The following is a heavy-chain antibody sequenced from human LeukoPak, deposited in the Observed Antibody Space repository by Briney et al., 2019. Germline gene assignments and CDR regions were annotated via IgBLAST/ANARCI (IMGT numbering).Heavy chain of an antibody. CDR2: FYTSGST. V-gene: IGHV4-4*07. Sequence: QTSETLSLTCTVSGGSISSYYWSWIRQPAGKGLEWIGRFYTSGSTKYNPSLKSRVTMSEDTSKNQFSLKLSSVTAADTAVYYCARLGGVLLWFGESSHDAFDIWGQGTMVTVSS. CDR1: GGSISSYY. J-gene: IGHJ3*02. CDR3: ARLGGVLLWFGESSHDAFDI. D-gene: IGHD3-10*01.